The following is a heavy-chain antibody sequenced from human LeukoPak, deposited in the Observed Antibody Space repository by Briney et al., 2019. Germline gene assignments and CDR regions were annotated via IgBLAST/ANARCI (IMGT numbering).Heavy chain of an antibody. Sequence: ASVKVSCKASGYTFTSYGISWVRQAPGQGLEWMGRISAYNGNTNYAQKLQGRVTMTTDTSTSTAYMELRSLRSDDTAVYYCARDRHDYDILTGYYNLDAFDIWGQGTMVTVSS. CDR2: ISAYNGNT. CDR3: ARDRHDYDILTGYYNLDAFDI. V-gene: IGHV1-18*04. D-gene: IGHD3-9*01. CDR1: GYTFTSYG. J-gene: IGHJ3*02.